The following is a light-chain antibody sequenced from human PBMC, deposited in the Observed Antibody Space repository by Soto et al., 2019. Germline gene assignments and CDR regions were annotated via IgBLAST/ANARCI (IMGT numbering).Light chain of an antibody. CDR2: DAS. Sequence: EIVLTQSPATLSLSPGERATLSCRASQSVSSYLAWYQQKPGQAPRLLIYDASNRATGIPARFSGSGSGTDSTLTISSLEPADFAVYYCKQRRGTFGQGTKLEIK. CDR1: QSVSSY. J-gene: IGKJ2*02. V-gene: IGKV3-11*01. CDR3: KQRRGT.